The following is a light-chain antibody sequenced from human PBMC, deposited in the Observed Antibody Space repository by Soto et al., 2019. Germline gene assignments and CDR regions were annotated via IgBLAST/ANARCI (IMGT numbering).Light chain of an antibody. CDR2: GAS. CDR1: QSVSSN. J-gene: IGKJ5*01. V-gene: IGKV3-15*01. Sequence: EIVMTQSPATLSVSPGERATLSCRASQSVSSNLAWYQQKPGQAPRLLIYGASIRATGIPARFSGSGSWTEFTLTISSLQSEDFAVYYCQQYNTWPPITFGQGTRL. CDR3: QQYNTWPPIT.